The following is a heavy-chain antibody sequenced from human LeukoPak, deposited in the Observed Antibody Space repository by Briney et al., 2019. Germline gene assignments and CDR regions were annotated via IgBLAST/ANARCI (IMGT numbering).Heavy chain of an antibody. CDR1: GFTFSTYA. Sequence: PGGSLRLSCAASGFTFSTYAMSWVRQAPGKGLEWVSSISSSGDRTFYADSVKDRFTISRDNSENTLYLQMSRLRAEDTAVYYCAKDRPNYHESNGHYYRPTGDYWGQGTLVTVSS. V-gene: IGHV3-23*01. CDR3: AKDRPNYHESNGHYYRPTGDY. CDR2: ISSSGDRT. J-gene: IGHJ4*02. D-gene: IGHD3-22*01.